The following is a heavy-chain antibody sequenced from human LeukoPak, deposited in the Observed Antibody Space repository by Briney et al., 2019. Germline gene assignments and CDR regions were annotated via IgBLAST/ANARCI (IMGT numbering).Heavy chain of an antibody. CDR1: GGSITTTNR. CDR2: VHLSGAT. V-gene: IGHV4-4*02. Sequence: SETLSLTCAVSGGSITTTNRWRLVRQPPGKGLEWIGEVHLSGATNYNPSLESRVSMSIDKSKNHLSLEVTSVTAADTAIYYCTREGGAFSPFGFWGQGTLLTVSS. CDR3: TREGGAFSPFGF. D-gene: IGHD1-26*01. J-gene: IGHJ4*02.